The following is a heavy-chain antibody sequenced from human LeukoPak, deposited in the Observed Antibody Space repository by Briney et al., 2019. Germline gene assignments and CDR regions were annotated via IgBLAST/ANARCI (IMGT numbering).Heavy chain of an antibody. CDR3: AIHLYGGYSPFDY. J-gene: IGHJ4*02. Sequence: PGGSLRLSCAASGFTFSSYAMNWVRQAPGKGLEWVSGISGSDYITYYADSVKGRFTISRDNSKKTLYLQMNSLRAEDTAVYYCAIHLYGGYSPFDYWGQGTLVTVSS. CDR1: GFTFSSYA. V-gene: IGHV3-23*01. CDR2: ISGSDYIT. D-gene: IGHD4-23*01.